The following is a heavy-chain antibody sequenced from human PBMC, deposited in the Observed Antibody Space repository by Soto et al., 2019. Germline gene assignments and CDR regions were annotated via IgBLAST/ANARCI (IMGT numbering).Heavy chain of an antibody. J-gene: IGHJ1*01. CDR1: GGSISSYY. Sequence: QVQLQESGPGLVKPSETLSLTCTVSGGSISSYYWSWIRQPPVKGLAWIGYIYYSGSTNYNPSLKSRVTISVDASKNQFSLKLSSVTAADTAVYYCARLSDDYGDPRGEYFQHWGQGTLVTVSS. V-gene: IGHV4-59*08. D-gene: IGHD4-17*01. CDR3: ARLSDDYGDPRGEYFQH. CDR2: IYYSGST.